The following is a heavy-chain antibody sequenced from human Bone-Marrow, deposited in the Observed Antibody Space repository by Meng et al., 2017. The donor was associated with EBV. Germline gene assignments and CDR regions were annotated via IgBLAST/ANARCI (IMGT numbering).Heavy chain of an antibody. CDR1: GYTFTSYA. D-gene: IGHD3-10*01. V-gene: IGHV1-3*01. Sequence: QVQLVQSGAEVKKPGASVKVSCKASGYTFTSYAMHWVRQAPGQRLEWMGWINAGNGNTKYSQKFQGRVTITRDTSASTAYMELSSLRSEDTAVYYCARVSTIWFGELGYWGQGTLVTVSS. CDR2: INAGNGNT. CDR3: ARVSTIWFGELGY. J-gene: IGHJ4*02.